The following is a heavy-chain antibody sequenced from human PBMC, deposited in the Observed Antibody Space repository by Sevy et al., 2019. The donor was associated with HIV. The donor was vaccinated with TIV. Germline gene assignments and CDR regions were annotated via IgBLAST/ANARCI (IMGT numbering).Heavy chain of an antibody. CDR3: ARERGPSVVLRGGGWFDP. J-gene: IGHJ5*02. CDR1: GFTFSSYS. Sequence: GGSLRLSCAASGFTFSSYSMNWVRQAPGKGLEWVSSISSSSSYIYYAESVKGRFTISRDNAKNSLYLQMNSLRAEDTAVYYGARERGPSVVLRGGGWFDPWGQGTLVTVSS. V-gene: IGHV3-21*01. D-gene: IGHD2-8*01. CDR2: ISSSSSYI.